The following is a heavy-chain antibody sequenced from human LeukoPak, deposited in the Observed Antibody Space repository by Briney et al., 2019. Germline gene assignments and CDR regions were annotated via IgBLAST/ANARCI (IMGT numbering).Heavy chain of an antibody. D-gene: IGHD2-2*01. CDR3: ARDLYQLLGGYGMDV. CDR2: INPSGGST. CDR1: GYTFTSYY. V-gene: IGHV1-46*01. Sequence: ASVKVSCKASGYTFTSYYMHWVRQAPGQGLEWMGIINPSGGSTSYAQKFQGRVTMTRDTSTSTVYMELSSLRSEDTAVYYCARDLYQLLGGYGMDVWGQGTTVTVSS. J-gene: IGHJ6*02.